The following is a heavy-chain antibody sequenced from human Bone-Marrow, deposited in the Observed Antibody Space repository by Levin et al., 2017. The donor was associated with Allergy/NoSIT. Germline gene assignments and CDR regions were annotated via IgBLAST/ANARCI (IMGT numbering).Heavy chain of an antibody. V-gene: IGHV1-24*01. D-gene: IGHD1-20*01. CDR1: TNTLSELC. CDR2: SDRDDAKI. Sequence: GESLKISCKVSTNTLSELCIYWVRQAPGKGLEWVGRSDRDDAKIIYAQKFQDRLIMIEDTSTDKAYMELDGLRSEDTAVYFCAGDRRVIGTTGAFDDWGQGTMVTVSS. J-gene: IGHJ3*01. CDR3: AGDRRVIGTTGAFDD.